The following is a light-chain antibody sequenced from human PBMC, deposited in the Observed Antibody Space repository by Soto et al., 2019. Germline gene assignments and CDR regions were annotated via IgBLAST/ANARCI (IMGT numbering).Light chain of an antibody. Sequence: DIQMTQSPSSLSASVGDRVTITCRASQGISNYLAWYQQIPGKVPKLLISAASTLQSAVPSRVSGSGSGTDFTLTISSLQPEDVATYYCQKYTNVPTFGGGNKVEIK. CDR2: AAS. CDR3: QKYTNVPT. J-gene: IGKJ4*01. CDR1: QGISNY. V-gene: IGKV1-27*01.